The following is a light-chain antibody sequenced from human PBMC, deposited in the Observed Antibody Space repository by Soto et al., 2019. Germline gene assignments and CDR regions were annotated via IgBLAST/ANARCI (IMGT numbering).Light chain of an antibody. CDR3: QQYNNWPPKT. CDR2: GAS. J-gene: IGKJ1*01. Sequence: EIVMTQSPATRSVSPGERATLSCRASQSVSSNLAWYQQKPGQAPRLLIYGASTRATGIPARFSGSGSGTEFTLTISSLQSEDFAVYYCQQYNNWPPKTCGQGTKVDIK. CDR1: QSVSSN. V-gene: IGKV3-15*01.